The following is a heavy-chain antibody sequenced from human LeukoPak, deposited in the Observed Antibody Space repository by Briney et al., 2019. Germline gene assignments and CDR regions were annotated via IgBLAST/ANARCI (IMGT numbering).Heavy chain of an antibody. CDR1: GFTFSAYS. Sequence: PVGSLRLSCAASGFTFSAYSMNWVRQAPGKGLEWISYIGISSGNTKYADSVKGRFTISGDKAKNSLYLQMNSLRVEDTAVYYCARDYKYAFDNWGQGTLVTVSS. V-gene: IGHV3-48*01. J-gene: IGHJ4*02. CDR2: IGISSGNT. CDR3: ARDYKYAFDN. D-gene: IGHD5-24*01.